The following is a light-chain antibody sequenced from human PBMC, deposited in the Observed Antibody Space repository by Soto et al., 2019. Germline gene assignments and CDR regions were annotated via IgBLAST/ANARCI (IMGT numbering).Light chain of an antibody. V-gene: IGLV1-44*01. CDR3: AAWDDSLEGVL. CDR1: SSNIGRNS. J-gene: IGLJ2*01. CDR2: TSN. Sequence: QSVLTQPPSASGTPGQRVTISCSGSSSNIGRNSVNWYQQLPGTAPKLLIYTSNQRPSGVPDRFSGSKSGTSASLAISGLQSDDEADYYCAAWDDSLEGVLFDGGTKLTVL.